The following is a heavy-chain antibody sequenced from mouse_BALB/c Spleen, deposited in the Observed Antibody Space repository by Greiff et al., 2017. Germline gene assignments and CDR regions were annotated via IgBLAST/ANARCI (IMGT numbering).Heavy chain of an antibody. CDR3: ASYYRYDDYAMDY. Sequence: EVQLVESGGGLVQPGGSRKLSCAASGFTFSSFGMHWVRQAPEKGLEWVAYISSGSSTIYYADTVKGRFTISRDNPKNTLFQQMTSLRSEDTAMYYCASYYRYDDYAMDYWGQGTSVTVSS. CDR2: ISSGSSTI. D-gene: IGHD2-14*01. CDR1: GFTFSSFG. J-gene: IGHJ4*01. V-gene: IGHV5-17*02.